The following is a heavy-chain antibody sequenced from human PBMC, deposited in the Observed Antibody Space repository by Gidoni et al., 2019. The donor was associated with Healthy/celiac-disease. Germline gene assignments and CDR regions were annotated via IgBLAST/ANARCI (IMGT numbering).Heavy chain of an antibody. CDR3: ALSLAYCGGDCYSGLFDY. D-gene: IGHD2-21*02. J-gene: IGHJ4*02. V-gene: IGHV1-69*01. CDR2: IILIFGTA. Sequence: QVQLVQSGAEVKKPGSSVQVSCKASGGTLSSYAISWGRQAPGQGLEWMGGIILIFGTANYAQKFQGRVTITADESTSTAYMELSSLRSEDTAVYYCALSLAYCGGDCYSGLFDYWGQGTLVTVSS. CDR1: GGTLSSYA.